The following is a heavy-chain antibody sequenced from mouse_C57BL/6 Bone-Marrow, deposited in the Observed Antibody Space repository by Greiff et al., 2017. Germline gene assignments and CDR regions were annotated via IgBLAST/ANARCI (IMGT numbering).Heavy chain of an antibody. D-gene: IGHD1-1*01. V-gene: IGHV14-2*01. J-gene: IGHJ4*01. CDR3: APITAVVATEVYTMDY. CDR1: GFNIKDYY. CDR2: IDPEDGET. Sequence: VQLQQSGAELVKPGASVKLSCTASGFNIKDYYMHWVKQRTEKGLEWIGRIDPEDGETKYAPKFQGKATITADTSSNTAYMQLSSQTSEDSAVYYCAPITAVVATEVYTMDYWGQGTSVTVSA.